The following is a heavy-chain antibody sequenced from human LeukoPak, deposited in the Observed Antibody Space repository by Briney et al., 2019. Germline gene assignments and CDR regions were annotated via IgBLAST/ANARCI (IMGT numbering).Heavy chain of an antibody. J-gene: IGHJ3*02. V-gene: IGHV3-74*01. Sequence: PGGSLRLSCAASGFTFSSYWMHWVRQAPGKGLVWVSRINSDGSSTSYADSVKGRFTISRDNAKNTLYLQMNSLRAEDTAVYYCARDSPLDYGDSITDAFDIWGQGTMVTVSS. CDR2: INSDGSST. CDR3: ARDSPLDYGDSITDAFDI. CDR1: GFTFSSYW. D-gene: IGHD4-17*01.